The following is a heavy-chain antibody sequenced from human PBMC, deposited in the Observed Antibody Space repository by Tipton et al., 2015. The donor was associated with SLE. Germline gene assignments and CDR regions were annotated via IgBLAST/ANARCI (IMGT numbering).Heavy chain of an antibody. CDR1: GFTFSSYS. V-gene: IGHV3-48*01. Sequence: SLRLSCAASGFTFSSYSMNWVRQAPGKGLEWVSYISSSSSTIYYADSVKGRFTISRDNAKNSLYLQMSSLRAEDTAVYYCARTSYDNHAFDIWGQGTMVTVSS. J-gene: IGHJ3*02. CDR3: ARTSYDNHAFDI. D-gene: IGHD3-3*01. CDR2: ISSSSSTI.